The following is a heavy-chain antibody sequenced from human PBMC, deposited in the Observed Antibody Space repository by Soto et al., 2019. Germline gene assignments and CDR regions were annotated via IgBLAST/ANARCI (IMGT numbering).Heavy chain of an antibody. V-gene: IGHV5-10-1*01. J-gene: IGHJ6*02. Sequence: RESLKISCKGSGYSFTSYWISWVRQMPGKGLEWMGRIDPSDSYTNYSPSFQGHVTISADKSISTAYLQWSSLKASDTAMYYCARLIAAAEDYYYYGMDVWGQGTTVTVSS. CDR2: IDPSDSYT. CDR1: GYSFTSYW. CDR3: ARLIAAAEDYYYYGMDV. D-gene: IGHD6-13*01.